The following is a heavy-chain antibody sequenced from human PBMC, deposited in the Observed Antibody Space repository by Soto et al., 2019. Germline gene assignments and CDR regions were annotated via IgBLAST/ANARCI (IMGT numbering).Heavy chain of an antibody. D-gene: IGHD4-17*01. CDR1: GGSISSGDYY. CDR2: IYYSGIT. J-gene: IGHJ5*02. CDR3: ARVAIYGDYDWFDP. Sequence: SETLSLTCTVSGGSISSGDYYWSWIRQPPGKGLEWIGYIYYSGITYYNPSLKSRVTISVDKSKNQFSLKLSSVTAADTAVYYCARVAIYGDYDWFDPCCQGTLVTVSS. V-gene: IGHV4-30-4*01.